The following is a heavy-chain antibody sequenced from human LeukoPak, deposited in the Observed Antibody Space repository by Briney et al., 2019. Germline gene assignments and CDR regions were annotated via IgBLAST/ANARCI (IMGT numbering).Heavy chain of an antibody. CDR2: LWSGTTT. J-gene: IGHJ4*02. V-gene: IGHV4-59*12. Sequence: SETLSLTCTVSGGSISSYYWSWIRQPPGEGLEWIGSLWSGTTTYYNPSLTSRVTIAVDTSKNQFSLILPSVTAADTAVYYCARGRRGNYFQDYWGQGTLVTVSS. CDR1: GGSISSYY. D-gene: IGHD1-26*01. CDR3: ARGRRGNYFQDY.